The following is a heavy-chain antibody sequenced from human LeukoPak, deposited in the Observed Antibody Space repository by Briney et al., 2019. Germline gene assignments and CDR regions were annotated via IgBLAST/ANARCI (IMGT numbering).Heavy chain of an antibody. V-gene: IGHV3-21*06. Sequence: GGSLRLSCAASGFTFSSYAMHWVRQAPGEGLEWVSTISSTSDNYKYYGDSVRGRFTISRDNAKNSLYLQMNSLRVEDTAVYFCARGTNWSPLDFDFWGQGTQVTVSS. CDR2: ISSTSDNYK. J-gene: IGHJ4*02. CDR1: GFTFSSYA. D-gene: IGHD1-20*01. CDR3: ARGTNWSPLDFDF.